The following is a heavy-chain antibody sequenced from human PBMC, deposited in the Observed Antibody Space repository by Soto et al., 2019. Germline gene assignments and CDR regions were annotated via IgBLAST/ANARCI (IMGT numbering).Heavy chain of an antibody. V-gene: IGHV1-69*13. Sequence: SVKVSCKASGGTFSSYAISWVRQAPGQGLEWMGGIIPIFGTANYAQKFQGRVTITADESTSTAYMELSSLRSEDTAVYYCARASLVVRDLYYYYGMDVWGQGTTVTVS. J-gene: IGHJ6*02. CDR1: GGTFSSYA. D-gene: IGHD3-10*01. CDR2: IIPIFGTA. CDR3: ARASLVVRDLYYYYGMDV.